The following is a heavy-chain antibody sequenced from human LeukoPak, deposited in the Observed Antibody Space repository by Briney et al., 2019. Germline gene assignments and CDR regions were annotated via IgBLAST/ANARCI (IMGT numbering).Heavy chain of an antibody. V-gene: IGHV4-34*01. Sequence: SETLSLTCAVYGGSFSGYYWSWIRQPPGKGLEWIGSIYHSGSTYYNPSLKSRVTISVDTSKNQFSLKLSSVTAADTAVYYCAREITFGGVIGYWGQGTLVTVSS. CDR2: IYHSGST. D-gene: IGHD3-16*01. CDR3: AREITFGGVIGY. J-gene: IGHJ4*02. CDR1: GGSFSGYY.